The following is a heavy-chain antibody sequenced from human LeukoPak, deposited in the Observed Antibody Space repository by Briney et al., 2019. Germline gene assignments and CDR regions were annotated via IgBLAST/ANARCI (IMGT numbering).Heavy chain of an antibody. CDR1: GGSISGGHYY. V-gene: IGHV4-39*01. CDR3: AGQPPTYYQDSSGYHAYYYFMDV. D-gene: IGHD3-22*01. J-gene: IGHJ6*03. Sequence: SETLSLTCTVSGGSISGGHYYWGWIRQPPGKGLEWIGNVYHSGSTHYNPSLKSRVTISVDTSKNQFSLKLNSVTAADTAVYYCAGQPPTYYQDSSGYHAYYYFMDVWGTGTAVTISS. CDR2: VYHSGST.